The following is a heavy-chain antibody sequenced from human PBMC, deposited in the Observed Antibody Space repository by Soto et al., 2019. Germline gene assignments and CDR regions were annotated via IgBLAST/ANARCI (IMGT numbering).Heavy chain of an antibody. CDR3: ARLPGITTSGRDY. Sequence: LETLSLTCSVSGCSISRPTYYWGWIPQPPGKGLDWIGSIYYRGSTYYSPSLKGRVTISVDTSKKQFSLKVSSVTAADTAVYYCARLPGITTSGRDYWGQGTLVTVS. D-gene: IGHD1-1*01. J-gene: IGHJ4*02. V-gene: IGHV4-39*01. CDR1: GCSISRPTYY. CDR2: IYYRGST.